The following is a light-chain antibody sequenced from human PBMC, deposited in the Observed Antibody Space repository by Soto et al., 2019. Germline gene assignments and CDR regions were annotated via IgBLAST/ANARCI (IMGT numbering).Light chain of an antibody. J-gene: IGKJ5*01. CDR3: QHFKSFPIT. Sequence: DIQMTQSPSTLSASVGDRVTITCRASESMSYWLAWYQQKPGNAPKLLIYAASTLQSGVPSRFSGSGSGTDFTLTISSLQPEDFATYYCQHFKSFPITFGQGTRLEIK. CDR2: AAS. CDR1: ESMSYW. V-gene: IGKV1-5*01.